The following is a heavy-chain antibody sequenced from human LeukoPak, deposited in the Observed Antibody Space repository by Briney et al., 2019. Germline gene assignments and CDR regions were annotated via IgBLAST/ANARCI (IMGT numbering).Heavy chain of an antibody. CDR2: INHSGST. Sequence: PSETLSLTCAVYGGSFSGYYWSWIRQPPGKGLEWIGEINHSGSTNYNPSLKSRVTISVDTSKNQFSLKLSSVTAADTAAYYCARGTNYDILMGWGQGTLVTVSS. D-gene: IGHD3-9*01. CDR1: GGSFSGYY. CDR3: ARGTNYDILMG. V-gene: IGHV4-34*01. J-gene: IGHJ4*02.